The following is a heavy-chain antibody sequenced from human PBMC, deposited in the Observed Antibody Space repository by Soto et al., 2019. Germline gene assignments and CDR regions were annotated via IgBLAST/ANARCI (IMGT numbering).Heavy chain of an antibody. CDR2: IIPIFGTA. J-gene: IGHJ6*02. CDR1: GGTFSSYA. CDR3: ASATAPRGELLRTFKNGYYYGMDV. D-gene: IGHD1-26*01. V-gene: IGHV1-69*13. Sequence: GASVKVSCKASGGTFSSYAISWVRQAPGQGLEWMGGIIPIFGTANYAQKFQGRVTITADESTSTAYMELSSLRSEDTAVYYCASATAPRGELLRTFKNGYYYGMDVWGQGTTVTVSS.